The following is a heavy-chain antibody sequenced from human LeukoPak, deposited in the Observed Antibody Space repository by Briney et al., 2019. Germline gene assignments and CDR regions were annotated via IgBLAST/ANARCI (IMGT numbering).Heavy chain of an antibody. V-gene: IGHV3-23*01. J-gene: IGHJ4*02. CDR3: AKPQGGKYGFDN. D-gene: IGHD2-2*01. Sequence: PGESLRLSCAASGFTFSSFDMTWVRQAPGKGLEWVSTISGSGAGTYYADSVKGRFTISRDNSKNTLYLQMSSLRAEDAAVYYCAKPQGGKYGFDNWGQGTLVTVSS. CDR2: ISGSGAGT. CDR1: GFTFSSFD.